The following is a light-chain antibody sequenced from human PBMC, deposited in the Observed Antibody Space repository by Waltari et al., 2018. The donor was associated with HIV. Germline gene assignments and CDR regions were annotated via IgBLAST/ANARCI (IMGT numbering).Light chain of an antibody. Sequence: QSALTQPPSASGSPGQSVTLSCTGTNSDIGTYDYVSWYQQHPGKAPKLVISEVTKPPSGVSDRFSGSNSGNTAFLTVSGLQAEDEADYYCSSFANRDGFYVLFGGGTRLTVL. J-gene: IGLJ2*01. V-gene: IGLV2-8*01. CDR3: SSFANRDGFYVL. CDR2: EVT. CDR1: NSDIGTYDY.